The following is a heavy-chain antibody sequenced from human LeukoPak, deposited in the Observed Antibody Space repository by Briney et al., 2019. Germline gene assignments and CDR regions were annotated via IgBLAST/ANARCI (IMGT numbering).Heavy chain of an antibody. V-gene: IGHV3-7*03. CDR1: RFTFSSYW. D-gene: IGHD6-19*01. CDR2: IKQDGSEX. CDR3: ARARGGCDFDY. Sequence: GGSLRLSCAASRFTFSSYWMSWVRQAPGKGLEWVANIKQDGSEXYXXXXXXXXFTISRDNAKNSLYLQLNSLRAEDTAVYYCARARGGCDFDYWGQGTLVTVSS. J-gene: IGHJ4*02.